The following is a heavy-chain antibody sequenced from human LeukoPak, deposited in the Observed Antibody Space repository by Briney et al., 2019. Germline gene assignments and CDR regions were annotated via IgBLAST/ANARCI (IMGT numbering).Heavy chain of an antibody. CDR1: GYTFTSYD. V-gene: IGHV1-8*01. Sequence: GASVKVSCKASGYTFTSYDINWVRQATGQGLEWMGWMNPNSGNTGYAQKFQGRVTMTRNTPISTAYMELSSLRSEDTAVYYCARGQTGYYYYAMDVCGQGATVTVSS. CDR2: MNPNSGNT. CDR3: ARGQTGYYYYAMDV. J-gene: IGHJ6*02.